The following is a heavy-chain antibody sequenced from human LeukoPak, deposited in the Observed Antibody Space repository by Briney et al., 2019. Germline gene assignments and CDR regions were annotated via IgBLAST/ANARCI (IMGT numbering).Heavy chain of an antibody. Sequence: ASVKVSCKASGYTFTSYGTSWVRQAPGQGLEWMGWISAYNGNTNYAQKLQGRVTMTTDTSTSTAYMELRSLRSDDTAVYYCAREGDSGYYLGGFNYWGQGTLVTVSS. CDR2: ISAYNGNT. D-gene: IGHD3-22*01. J-gene: IGHJ4*02. CDR1: GYTFTSYG. CDR3: AREGDSGYYLGGFNY. V-gene: IGHV1-18*01.